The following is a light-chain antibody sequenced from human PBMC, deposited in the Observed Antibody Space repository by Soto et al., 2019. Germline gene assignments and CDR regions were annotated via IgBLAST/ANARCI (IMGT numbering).Light chain of an antibody. CDR3: QSYDSSLSGV. CDR1: SSNIGAGYD. Sequence: QSVLTQSPSVSGAPGQTVAISCTGNSSNIGAGYDVHWYQQLPQTAPKLLIYGNNNRPSGIPDRFSGSKSGTSASLAITGLQAEDEADYYCQSYDSSLSGVFGGGTKATVL. CDR2: GNN. J-gene: IGLJ3*02. V-gene: IGLV1-40*01.